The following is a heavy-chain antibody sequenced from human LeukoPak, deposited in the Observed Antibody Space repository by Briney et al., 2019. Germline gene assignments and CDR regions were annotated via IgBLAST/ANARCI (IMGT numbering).Heavy chain of an antibody. CDR2: IYSGGTT. J-gene: IGHJ3*02. CDR1: GFTVSSNY. V-gene: IGHV3-53*01. CDR3: ARDSSGAFDI. D-gene: IGHD3-22*01. Sequence: GGSLRLSCAASGFTVSSNYMSWVRQAPGKGLEWVSAIYSGGTTYYADSVKGRFTISRDNSKNTVYLQMNSLRAEDTAVYYCARDSSGAFDIWGQGTMVTVSS.